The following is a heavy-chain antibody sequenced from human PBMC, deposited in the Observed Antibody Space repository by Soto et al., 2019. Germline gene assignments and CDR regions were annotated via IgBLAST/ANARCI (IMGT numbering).Heavy chain of an antibody. V-gene: IGHV4-4*07. J-gene: IGHJ4*02. Sequence: KASETLSLTCTVSGGSINTCYWSWVRQPAGKGLEWIGRIFSSGSTSFNPSLESRVAMSVDTSKNHFSLNLSSVTAADMAVYYCAREGSYSAYNFAHGIQLWSFDFWGQGALVTVSS. CDR2: IFSSGST. D-gene: IGHD5-12*01. CDR1: GGSINTCY. CDR3: AREGSYSAYNFAHGIQLWSFDF.